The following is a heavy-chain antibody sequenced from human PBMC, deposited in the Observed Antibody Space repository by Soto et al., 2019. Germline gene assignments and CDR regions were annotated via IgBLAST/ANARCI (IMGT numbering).Heavy chain of an antibody. V-gene: IGHV3-23*01. D-gene: IGHD6-19*01. CDR3: AKNGQWLATPPEA. Sequence: GGTLRLSCAASGFSFGTFVMTWFRQAPGGGLEWVASITDSGYTASYAETVEGRFTVSRDNSKNKLPLQMNDLRAEDTATYYCAKNGQWLATPPEAWGQGTLVTVSS. J-gene: IGHJ4*02. CDR1: GFSFGTFV. CDR2: ITDSGYTA.